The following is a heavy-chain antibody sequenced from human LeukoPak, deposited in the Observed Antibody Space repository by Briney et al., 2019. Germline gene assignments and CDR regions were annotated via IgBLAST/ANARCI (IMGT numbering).Heavy chain of an antibody. CDR2: IANDGNEK. CDR1: GFTFSAYV. CDR3: ARDGGYTGGWTYGAGDY. D-gene: IGHD2-8*02. V-gene: IGHV3-30*04. J-gene: IGHJ4*01. Sequence: GGYLRLSCAASGFTFSAYVMHWVRQAPGKGLECVAVIANDGNEKYYADSVKGRFSISRDNSKNTLYLQMSSLRTEDTAVYYCARDGGYTGGWTYGAGDYWGQGTLVTVSS.